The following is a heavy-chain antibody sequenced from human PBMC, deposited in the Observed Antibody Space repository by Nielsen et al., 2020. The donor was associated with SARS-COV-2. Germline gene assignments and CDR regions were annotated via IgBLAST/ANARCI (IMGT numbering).Heavy chain of an antibody. CDR2: IKQDGSEK. V-gene: IGHV3-7*01. D-gene: IGHD2-2*02. CDR3: AREDLEDIVVVPAAIVYGMDV. J-gene: IGHJ6*02. CDR1: GFTFSSYW. Sequence: GESLKISCAASGFTFSSYWMSWVRQAPGKGLEWVANIKQDGSEKYYVDSVKGRFTISRDNAKNSLYLQMNSLRAEDTAVYYCAREDLEDIVVVPAAIVYGMDVWGQGTTVTVSS.